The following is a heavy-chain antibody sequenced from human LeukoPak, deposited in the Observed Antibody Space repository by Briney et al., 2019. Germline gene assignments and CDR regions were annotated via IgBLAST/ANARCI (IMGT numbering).Heavy chain of an antibody. CDR3: ARVATEGDYYYYYMDV. CDR1: GITLSNYG. Sequence: GGSLRPSCAVSGITLSNYGMTWVRQAPGKGLEWVAGISDSGGRTNYADSVKGRFTISRDNPKNTLYLQMNSLRAEDTAVYYCARVATEGDYYYYYMDVWGKGTTVTVSS. V-gene: IGHV3-23*01. CDR2: ISDSGGRT. J-gene: IGHJ6*03.